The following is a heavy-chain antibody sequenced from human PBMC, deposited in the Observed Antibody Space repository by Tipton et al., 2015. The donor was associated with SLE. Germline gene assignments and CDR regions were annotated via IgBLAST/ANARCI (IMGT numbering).Heavy chain of an antibody. V-gene: IGHV4-4*07. D-gene: IGHD3-3*01. CDR2: IYTSGST. CDR3: ARDYDFWSGYYHDAFDI. CDR1: GGSISSYY. J-gene: IGHJ3*02. Sequence: TLSLTCTVSGGSISSYYWSWIRQPAGKGLEWIGRIYTSGSTNYNPSLTSRVTMSVDTSKNQFSLKLSSVTAADTAVYYCARDYDFWSGYYHDAFDIWGQGTMVTVPS.